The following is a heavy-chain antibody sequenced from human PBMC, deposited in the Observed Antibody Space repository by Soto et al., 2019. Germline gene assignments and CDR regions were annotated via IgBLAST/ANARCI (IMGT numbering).Heavy chain of an antibody. CDR3: AKDPATRVRGVTYFDY. J-gene: IGHJ4*02. V-gene: IGHV3-23*01. CDR2: SSGSGGST. D-gene: IGHD3-10*01. Sequence: EVQLLASGGGLVQPGGSLRLSCAASGFTFSSYAMSWVRQAPGKGLEWVSASSGSGGSTYYADSVKGRFTISRDNSKNTLYLQMNSLRAEDTAVYYCAKDPATRVRGVTYFDYWGQGTLVTLSS. CDR1: GFTFSSYA.